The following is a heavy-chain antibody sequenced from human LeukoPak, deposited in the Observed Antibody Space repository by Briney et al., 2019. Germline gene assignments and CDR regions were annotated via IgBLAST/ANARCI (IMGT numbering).Heavy chain of an antibody. D-gene: IGHD3-10*01. V-gene: IGHV3-48*03. CDR1: GFTFSTYE. CDR2: ISSGDTTT. J-gene: IGHJ4*02. CDR3: AVGGGY. Sequence: GGSLRLSCAASGFTFSTYEMNWVRQAPVKGLEWVSYISSGDTTTKYADSVKGRSTISRDDAKNSLYLQMNNLRPDDTAVYYCAVGGGYWGQGTQVTISS.